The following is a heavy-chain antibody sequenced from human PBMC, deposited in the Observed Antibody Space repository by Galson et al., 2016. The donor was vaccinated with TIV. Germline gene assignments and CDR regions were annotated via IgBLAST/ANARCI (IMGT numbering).Heavy chain of an antibody. D-gene: IGHD4-23*01. CDR2: IWYDGTNT. J-gene: IGHJ3*02. V-gene: IGHV3-33*01. CDR1: GFTLPNYG. Sequence: SLRLSCATSGFTLPNYGMTWVRQAPGKGLEWVAVIWYDGTNTHYADSVKGRFTISKDNSENTLNLRMNSLRAEDTAVYFCASENFGGKPYDAFDIWGQGTVVTVSS. CDR3: ASENFGGKPYDAFDI.